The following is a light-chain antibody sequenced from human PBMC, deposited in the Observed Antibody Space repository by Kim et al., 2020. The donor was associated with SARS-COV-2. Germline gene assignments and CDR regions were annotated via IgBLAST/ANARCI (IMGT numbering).Light chain of an antibody. CDR2: GKN. V-gene: IGLV3-19*01. Sequence: VALGQTVRITCHGDSLRSYYATWYQQKPGQAPILVIYGKNNRPSGIPDRFSGSTSGNTASLTITGTQAGDEADYYCNSRDSNENVFFGGGTQLTVL. CDR1: SLRSYY. CDR3: NSRDSNENVF. J-gene: IGLJ2*01.